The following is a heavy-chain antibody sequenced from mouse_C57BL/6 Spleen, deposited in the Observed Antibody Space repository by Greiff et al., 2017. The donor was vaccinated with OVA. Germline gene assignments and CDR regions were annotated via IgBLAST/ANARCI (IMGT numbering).Heavy chain of an antibody. V-gene: IGHV1-50*01. CDR1: SYTFTSYW. D-gene: IGHD1-1*01. CDR2: IDPSDSYT. J-gene: IGHJ1*03. CDR3: ARNYGSSFRGYFDV. Sequence: QVHVKQPGAELVKPGASVKLSCKASSYTFTSYWMQWVKQRPGQGLEWIGEIDPSDSYTTYNQKFKGKATLTVDTSSSTAYMQLSSLTSEDSAVYYCARNYGSSFRGYFDVWGTGTTVTVSS.